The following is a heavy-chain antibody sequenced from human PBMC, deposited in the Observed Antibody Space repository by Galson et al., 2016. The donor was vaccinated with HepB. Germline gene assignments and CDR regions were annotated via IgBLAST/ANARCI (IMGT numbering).Heavy chain of an antibody. CDR2: ISFEGSNI. D-gene: IGHD4/OR15-4a*01. CDR3: ARESSFMLTFFDY. V-gene: IGHV3-30*04. J-gene: IGHJ4*02. Sequence: SLRLSCAASGFGFSSYAMHWVRQAPGKGLEWLSVISFEGSNIYHADSVKGRFTISRDNFENTLYLQMNSLTAEDTAVYYCARESSFMLTFFDYWGQGTLVAVSS. CDR1: GFGFSSYA.